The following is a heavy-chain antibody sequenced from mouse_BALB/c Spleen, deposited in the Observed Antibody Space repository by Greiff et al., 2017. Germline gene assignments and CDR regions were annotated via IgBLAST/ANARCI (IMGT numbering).Heavy chain of an antibody. V-gene: IGHV14-3*02. CDR2: IDPANGNT. J-gene: IGHJ4*01. CDR3: ARMGNSGYYYAMDY. D-gene: IGHD2-1*01. Sequence: VQLQQSGAELVKPGASVKLSCTASGFNIKDTYMHWVKQRPEQGLEWIGRIDPANGNTKYDPKFQGKATITADTSSNTAYLQLSSLTSEDTAVYYCARMGNSGYYYAMDYWGQGTSVTVSS. CDR1: GFNIKDTY.